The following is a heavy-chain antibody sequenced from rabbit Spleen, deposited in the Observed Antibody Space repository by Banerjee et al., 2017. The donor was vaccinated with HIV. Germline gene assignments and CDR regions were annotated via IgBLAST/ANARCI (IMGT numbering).Heavy chain of an antibody. Sequence: QSLEESGGGLVKPGASLTLTCKASGLDFSGDSYDSYMCWVCQAPGKGLEWIACIDIGSSGFTYFASWAKGRFTISKTSSTTVTLQMTSLTAADTATYFCARDTSSSFSSYGMDLWGQGTLVTVS. J-gene: IGHJ6*01. CDR3: ARDTSSSFSSYGMDL. D-gene: IGHD1-1*01. CDR1: GLDFSGDSY. CDR2: IDIGSSGFT. V-gene: IGHV1S40*01.